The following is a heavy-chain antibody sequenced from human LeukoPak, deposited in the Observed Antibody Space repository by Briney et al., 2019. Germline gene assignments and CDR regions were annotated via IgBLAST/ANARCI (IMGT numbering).Heavy chain of an antibody. V-gene: IGHV4-31*03. CDR2: IYYSGST. D-gene: IGHD3-10*01. CDR3: ARRGTGRWFDP. Sequence: SETLSLTCTVSGGSISSGDYFWGWIRQHPGKGLEWIGYIYYSGSTYYNPSLKSRVTISVDTSKNQFSLMLNSVTAADTAMYYCARRGTGRWFDPWGQGTLVTVSS. J-gene: IGHJ5*02. CDR1: GGSISSGDYF.